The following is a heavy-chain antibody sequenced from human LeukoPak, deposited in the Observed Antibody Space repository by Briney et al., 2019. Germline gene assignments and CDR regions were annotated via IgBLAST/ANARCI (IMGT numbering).Heavy chain of an antibody. CDR1: GGSFSGYY. V-gene: IGHV4-34*01. J-gene: IGHJ4*02. CDR3: ARSCSSTSCSYFDF. CDR2: INHSVTT. Sequence: SETLSLTCAVYGGSFSGYYWSWTRQPPGKGLEWIGEINHSVTTNYNPSLKSRVAISVDTSKNQFSLRLSSVTAADTAVYYCARSCSSTSCSYFDFWGQGTLVTVSS. D-gene: IGHD2-2*01.